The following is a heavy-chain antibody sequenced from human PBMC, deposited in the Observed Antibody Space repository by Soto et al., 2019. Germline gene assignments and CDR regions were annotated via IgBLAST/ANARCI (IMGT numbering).Heavy chain of an antibody. CDR1: GGSISSSSYY. CDR3: GPVCFRLCWFAP. V-gene: IGHV4-39*01. D-gene: IGHD2-2*01. J-gene: IGHJ5*02. CDR2: IYYSGSP. Sequence: QLQLQESGPGLVKPSETLSLTCTVSGGSISSSSYYWGWIRQPPGKGLEWIGSIYYSGSPSYNPSLTSRFSISVDTSHDLFSLERSSVTAADTACYYCGPVCFRLCWFAPWGQGTLVTVFS.